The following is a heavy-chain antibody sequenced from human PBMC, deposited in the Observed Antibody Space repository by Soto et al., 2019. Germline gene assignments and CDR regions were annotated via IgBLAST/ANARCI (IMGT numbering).Heavy chain of an antibody. CDR1: DGSFRGYY. CDR2: INHSGST. CDR3: ARGGYYDNNWVKLRHYGLDV. J-gene: IGHJ6*02. V-gene: IGHV4-34*01. Sequence: SETLSLTCVVYDGSFRGYYWSWIRQPPGKGLEWIGEINHSGSTNYNPSLKSRVTISIDTSKNQFSLKLSSVTAADTAVYYCARGGYYDNNWVKLRHYGLDVWGQGTSVTVSS. D-gene: IGHD3-16*01.